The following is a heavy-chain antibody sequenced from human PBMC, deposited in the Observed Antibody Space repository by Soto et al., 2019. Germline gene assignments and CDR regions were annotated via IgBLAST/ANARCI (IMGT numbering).Heavy chain of an antibody. J-gene: IGHJ5*02. CDR2: IFYVGSA. CDR1: GDSINSSDHY. Sequence: PSETLSLTCIVSGDSINSSDHYWSWIRQRPGKGLEWMGYIFYVGSAYYNPSLESRVSMSVDTSRIQFSLKLTSVIAADTAVYYCARAALYNRGHCWFDPWGQGTLVTVSS. V-gene: IGHV4-31*03. D-gene: IGHD3-10*01. CDR3: ARAALYNRGHCWFDP.